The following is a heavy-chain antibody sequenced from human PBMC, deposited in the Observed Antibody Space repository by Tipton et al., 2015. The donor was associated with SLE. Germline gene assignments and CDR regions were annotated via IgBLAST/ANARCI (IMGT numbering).Heavy chain of an antibody. Sequence: LRLSCAVYGGSFSGYYWSWIRQPPGKGLEWIGEINHSGSTNYNPSLKSRVTISVDTSKNQFSLKLSSVTAADTAVYYCARRTYSSGYYNYWGQGTLVTVSS. CDR1: GGSFSGYY. CDR2: INHSGST. J-gene: IGHJ4*02. V-gene: IGHV4-34*01. CDR3: ARRTYSSGYYNY. D-gene: IGHD3-22*01.